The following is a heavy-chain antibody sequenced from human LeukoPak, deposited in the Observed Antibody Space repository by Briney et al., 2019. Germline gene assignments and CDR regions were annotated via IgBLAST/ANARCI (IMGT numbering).Heavy chain of an antibody. V-gene: IGHV3-23*01. D-gene: IGHD3-9*01. CDR3: AKDPLLRYFDWSSYYFDY. CDR2: ISGSGDST. J-gene: IGHJ4*02. CDR1: GFTFSSYE. Sequence: GGSLRLSCAASGFTFSSYEMNWVRQAPGKGLECVSAISGSGDSTYYADSVKGRFTISRDNSKNTLYLQMNSLRAEDTAVYYCAKDPLLRYFDWSSYYFDYWGQGTLVTVSS.